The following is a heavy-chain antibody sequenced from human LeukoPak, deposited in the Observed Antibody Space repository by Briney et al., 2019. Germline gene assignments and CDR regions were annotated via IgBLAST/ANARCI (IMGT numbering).Heavy chain of an antibody. CDR3: ARSGGRAGVMIY. J-gene: IGHJ4*02. D-gene: IGHD1-26*01. Sequence: PGRSLRLSCAASGFTFSDHYMDWVRQAPGQGLEWVGRTRDRANNYNTEYAASVKGRFTISRDDLKNPLYLQMSSLKPEDTAVYYCARSGGRAGVMIYWGQGTLVTVSS. V-gene: IGHV3-72*01. CDR1: GFTFSDHY. CDR2: TRDRANNYNT.